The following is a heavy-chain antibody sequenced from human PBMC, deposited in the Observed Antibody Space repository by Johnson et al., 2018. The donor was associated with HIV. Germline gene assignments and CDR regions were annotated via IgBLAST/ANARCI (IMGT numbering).Heavy chain of an antibody. Sequence: VQLVETGGGLIQPGGSLRLSCAASGFTVSSNYMSWVRQAPGKGLEWVANMKQDGSEKYYVDSVKGRFTISRDNTKNSLYLQMNSLRAEDTAVYFCARDTLGDFVWGQGTMV. V-gene: IGHV3-7*01. D-gene: IGHD3-16*02. CDR3: ARDTLGDFV. CDR2: MKQDGSEK. J-gene: IGHJ3*01. CDR1: GFTVSSNY.